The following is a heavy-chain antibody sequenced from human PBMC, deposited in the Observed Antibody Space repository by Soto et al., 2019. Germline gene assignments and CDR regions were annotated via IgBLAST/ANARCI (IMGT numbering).Heavy chain of an antibody. Sequence: GESLKISCKGSGYSFTNYWIGWVRQMPGKGLEWMGLIYPGDSDTRYSPSFEGQVTISADKSISTAYLQWSGLKASDTAMYYCARRKASSTTSLSFRAGFDYWGQGTLVTVSS. CDR2: IYPGDSDT. V-gene: IGHV5-51*01. D-gene: IGHD2-2*01. CDR1: GYSFTNYW. CDR3: ARRKASSTTSLSFRAGFDY. J-gene: IGHJ4*02.